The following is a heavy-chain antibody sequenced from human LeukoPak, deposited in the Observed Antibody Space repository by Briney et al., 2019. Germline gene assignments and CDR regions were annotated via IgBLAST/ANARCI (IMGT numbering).Heavy chain of an antibody. Sequence: PSQTLSLTCTVSGGSISSGSYYWSWIRQPAGKGLEWIGRIYTSGSTNYNPSLRSRVTISVDTSKNQFSLKLSSVTAADTAVYYCARFNWNYEYNWFDPWGQGTLVTVSS. CDR2: IYTSGST. D-gene: IGHD1-7*01. CDR3: ARFNWNYEYNWFDP. CDR1: GGSISSGSYY. J-gene: IGHJ5*02. V-gene: IGHV4-61*02.